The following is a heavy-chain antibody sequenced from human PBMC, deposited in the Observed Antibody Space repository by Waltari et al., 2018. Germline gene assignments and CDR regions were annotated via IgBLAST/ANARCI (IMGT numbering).Heavy chain of an antibody. CDR2: IYYSGST. Sequence: QVQLQESGPGLVKPSETLSLTCTVPGGSISSYYWSWIRQPPGKGLEWIGYIYYSGSTNYNPSLKSRVTISVDTSKNQFSLKLSSVTAADTAVYYCARGYDLFHGRYYFDYWGQGTLVTVSS. CDR1: GGSISSYY. V-gene: IGHV4-59*01. J-gene: IGHJ4*02. D-gene: IGHD3-3*01. CDR3: ARGYDLFHGRYYFDY.